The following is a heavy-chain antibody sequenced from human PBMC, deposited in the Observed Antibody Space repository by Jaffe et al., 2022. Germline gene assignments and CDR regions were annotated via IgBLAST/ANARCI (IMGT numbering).Heavy chain of an antibody. Sequence: EVQLLESGGGLVQPGGSLRLSCAASGFTFSSYAMSWVRQAPGKGLEWVSAISGSGGSTYYADSVKGRFTISRDNSKNTLYLQMNSLRAEDTAVYYCAKEIVGYCSGGSCYSYGDYAYWGQGTLVTVSS. CDR1: GFTFSSYA. D-gene: IGHD2-15*01. J-gene: IGHJ4*02. CDR3: AKEIVGYCSGGSCYSYGDYAY. V-gene: IGHV3-23*01. CDR2: ISGSGGST.